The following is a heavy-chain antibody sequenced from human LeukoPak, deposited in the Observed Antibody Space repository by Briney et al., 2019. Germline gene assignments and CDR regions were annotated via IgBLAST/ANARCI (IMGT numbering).Heavy chain of an antibody. Sequence: SETLSLTCTVSGGSISSGSYYWSWIRQPAGKGLEWIGRIYTSGSTNYNPSLKSRVTISVDTSKNQFSLKLSSVTAADTAVYYSARDYYDSSAYRYYFDYWGQGTLVTVSS. J-gene: IGHJ4*02. CDR3: ARDYYDSSAYRYYFDY. V-gene: IGHV4-61*02. CDR2: IYTSGST. D-gene: IGHD3-22*01. CDR1: GGSISSGSYY.